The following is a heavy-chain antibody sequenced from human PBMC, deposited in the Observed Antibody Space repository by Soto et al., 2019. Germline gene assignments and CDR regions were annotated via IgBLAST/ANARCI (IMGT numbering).Heavy chain of an antibody. CDR3: AKMEGMDPWAYSFDY. D-gene: IGHD2-2*03. J-gene: IGHJ4*02. CDR1: GFTFSDFA. V-gene: IGHV3-23*01. CDR2: IYGGGNGP. Sequence: EVQVLESGGGLVQPGGSLRLSCAATGFTFSDFAMSWVRQAPGKGLEWVSRIYGGGNGPHYADSVKGRVTISRDNSKTTLYLQMNSLRAEATAVYYCAKMEGMDPWAYSFDYWGQGTLVTVSS.